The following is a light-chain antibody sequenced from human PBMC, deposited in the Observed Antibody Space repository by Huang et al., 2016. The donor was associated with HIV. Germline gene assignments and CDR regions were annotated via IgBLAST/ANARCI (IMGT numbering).Light chain of an antibody. V-gene: IGKV3-11*01. CDR2: DAS. J-gene: IGKJ1*01. Sequence: EIVLTQSPATLSLSPGERATLSCRASQSVSSYFAWYQQKPGQAPRLRIYDASSRATGIPARFSGSGSGTDFTLTISSLEPEDFAVYYCQQRSNWPRTFGQGTKVEIK. CDR3: QQRSNWPRT. CDR1: QSVSSY.